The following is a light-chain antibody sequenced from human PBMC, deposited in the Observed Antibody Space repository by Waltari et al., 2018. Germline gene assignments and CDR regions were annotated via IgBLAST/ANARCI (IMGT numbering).Light chain of an antibody. J-gene: IGKJ3*01. Sequence: EIVLTQSPATLSLSPGERASLSCRASLTIGTDVAWYQQKPGQAPRLLFYDVSKRAIGIPARFSGSGSGTDFTLTISSLEPEDFAVYYCQHRNNFFTFGPGTKVDIK. V-gene: IGKV3-11*01. CDR1: LTIGTD. CDR3: QHRNNFFT. CDR2: DVS.